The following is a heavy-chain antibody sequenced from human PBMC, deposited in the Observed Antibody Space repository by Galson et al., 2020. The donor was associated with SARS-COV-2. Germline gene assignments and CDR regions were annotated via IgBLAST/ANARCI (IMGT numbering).Heavy chain of an antibody. Sequence: ASVKVSCKVSGYTLTELSMHWVRQAPGQGLEWMGGFDPEDGETIYAQKFQGRVTMTEDTSTDTAYMELSSLRSEDTAVYYCATGQTIFGVVKDYYYYYGMDVWGQGTTVTVSS. V-gene: IGHV1-24*01. J-gene: IGHJ6*02. CDR2: FDPEDGET. D-gene: IGHD3-3*01. CDR3: ATGQTIFGVVKDYYYYYGMDV. CDR1: GYTLTELS.